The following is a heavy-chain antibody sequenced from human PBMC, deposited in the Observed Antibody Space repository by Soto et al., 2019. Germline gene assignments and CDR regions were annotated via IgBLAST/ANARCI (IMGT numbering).Heavy chain of an antibody. J-gene: IGHJ4*02. V-gene: IGHV3-23*01. CDR1: GFTFNTYA. CDR2: ISGGGGST. CDR3: AKAAKRARVASRIDY. D-gene: IGHD2-15*01. Sequence: EVQLLESGGDLVQPGGSLRLSCTASGFTFNTYAMSWVRQAPGKGLEWISAISGGGGSTYYADSVKGRFSISRDNSKNTLSLQMNTLRAEDTAVYFCAKAAKRARVASRIDYWGQGTLVTVSS.